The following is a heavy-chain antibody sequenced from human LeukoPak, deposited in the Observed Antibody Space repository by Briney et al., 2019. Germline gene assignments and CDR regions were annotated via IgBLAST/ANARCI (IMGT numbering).Heavy chain of an antibody. J-gene: IGHJ4*02. V-gene: IGHV4-59*08. CDR1: GGSISGYY. Sequence: SETLSLTCTVSGGSISGYYWSWIRQPPGKGLEWIGYIHYSGETDYNPSLSSRVTIAMDTSKNQFSLNLRSVTAADTAVYYCARVTYYYDSSGYRPASNFDYWGQGTLVTVSS. D-gene: IGHD3-22*01. CDR3: ARVTYYYDSSGYRPASNFDY. CDR2: IHYSGET.